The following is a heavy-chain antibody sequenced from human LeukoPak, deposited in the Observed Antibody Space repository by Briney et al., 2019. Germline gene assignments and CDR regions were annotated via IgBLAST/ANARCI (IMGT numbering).Heavy chain of an antibody. CDR1: GDGVSSNSAS. V-gene: IGHV6-1*01. Sequence: SQPLSLTCAISGDGVSSNSASWNWIRQSPSRGLEWLGGTFYRSKWYNDYAVSVKSRITINPDTSKNQLSLQLNSVTSEDTAVYYCARGKAVSGSPTSFFDHWGQGMLVTVSS. CDR2: TFYRSKWYN. D-gene: IGHD6-19*01. J-gene: IGHJ4*02. CDR3: ARGKAVSGSPTSFFDH.